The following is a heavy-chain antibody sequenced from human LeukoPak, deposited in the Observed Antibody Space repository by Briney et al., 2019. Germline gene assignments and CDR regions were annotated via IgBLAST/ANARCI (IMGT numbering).Heavy chain of an antibody. CDR2: ISGSGGST. CDR3: AKDRYNWPNWFDP. V-gene: IGHV3-23*01. CDR1: GFTFSSYA. D-gene: IGHD1-1*01. J-gene: IGHJ5*02. Sequence: GGSLRLSCAASGFTFSSYAMGWVRQAPGKGLEWVSAISGSGGSTYYAYSVKGRFTISRDNSKNTLYLQMNSLRAEDTAVYYCAKDRYNWPNWFDPWGQGTLVTVSS.